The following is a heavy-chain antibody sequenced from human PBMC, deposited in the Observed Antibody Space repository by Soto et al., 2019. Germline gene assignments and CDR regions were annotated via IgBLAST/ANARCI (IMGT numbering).Heavy chain of an antibody. V-gene: IGHV5-10-1*01. Sequence: PGESLKISCNGSGYSFTIYWISWVRQMPGKGLEWMGRIDPSDSYTNYSPSFQGHVTISADKSISTAYLQWSSLKASDTAMYYCARQGSRNYDILTGYYYYYGMDVWGQGTTVTVSS. CDR3: ARQGSRNYDILTGYYYYYGMDV. D-gene: IGHD3-9*01. J-gene: IGHJ6*02. CDR1: GYSFTIYW. CDR2: IDPSDSYT.